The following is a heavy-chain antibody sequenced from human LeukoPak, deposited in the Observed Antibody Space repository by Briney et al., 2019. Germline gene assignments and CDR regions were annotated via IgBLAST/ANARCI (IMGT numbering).Heavy chain of an antibody. D-gene: IGHD3-10*01. CDR3: ASFRRGFGELSKYYSYYYMDV. CDR2: IYYSGST. Sequence: SETLPLTCTVSVGSISSSSHYWGWIRQPPGKGLEWIGSIYYSGSTYYNSSRKSRLTISVDTAKNQFSLKLSSVTAADTAVYYCASFRRGFGELSKYYSYYYMDVWGNGTTVTISS. V-gene: IGHV4-39*01. J-gene: IGHJ6*03. CDR1: VGSISSSSHY.